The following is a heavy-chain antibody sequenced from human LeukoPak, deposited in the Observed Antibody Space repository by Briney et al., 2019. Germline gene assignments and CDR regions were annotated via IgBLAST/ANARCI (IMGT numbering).Heavy chain of an antibody. V-gene: IGHV3-23*01. CDR2: TSGSGRTT. CDR3: AKDRRELDVFDI. CDR1: GFTFNTYA. J-gene: IGHJ3*02. Sequence: GGSLRLSCAASGFTFNTYAMSWVRQAPGKGLEWVSGTSGSGRTTYYADSVKGRFTISRDNSKNTLFVQMNSLRAEDTAVYYCAKDRRELDVFDIWGQGTMVTVSS.